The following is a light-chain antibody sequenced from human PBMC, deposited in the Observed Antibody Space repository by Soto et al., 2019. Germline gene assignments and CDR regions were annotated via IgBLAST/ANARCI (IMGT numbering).Light chain of an antibody. CDR2: DVS. CDR1: SSDVGGYNY. V-gene: IGLV2-14*01. CDR3: SSYTSSSTPYV. J-gene: IGLJ1*01. Sequence: QAVLTQPASVSGSPGQSITLSCTGTSSDVGGYNYVSWYQQHPGKAPKLMIYDVSNRPSGVPNRFSGSKSGNTASLTISGLQAEDEADYYCSSYTSSSTPYVFGTGTKVTVL.